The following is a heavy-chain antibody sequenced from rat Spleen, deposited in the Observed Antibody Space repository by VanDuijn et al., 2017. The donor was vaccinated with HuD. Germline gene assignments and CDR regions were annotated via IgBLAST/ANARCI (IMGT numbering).Heavy chain of an antibody. D-gene: IGHD1-6*01. CDR1: GFTFSNSG. J-gene: IGHJ4*01. V-gene: IGHV5S13*01. CDR3: TRDAFTTDFYVMDA. Sequence: EVQLVESGGGLVQPGRSLKLSCAASGFTFSNSGMAWVRKTPTKGLEWVASIGAGGGNTYYPDSVKGRFTISRDNAKSTLYLQMDSLRSEDTATYYCTRDAFTTDFYVMDAWGQGASVTVSS. CDR2: IGAGGGNT.